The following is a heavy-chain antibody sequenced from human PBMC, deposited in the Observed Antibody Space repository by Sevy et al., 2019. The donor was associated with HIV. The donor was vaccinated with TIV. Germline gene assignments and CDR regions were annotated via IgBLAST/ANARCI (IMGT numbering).Heavy chain of an antibody. J-gene: IGHJ5*02. Sequence: ASVKVSCKASGGTFSSYAISWVRQAPGQGLEWMGRIIPIFGTANYAQKFQGRVTITADESTSTAYMELSSLRSEDTAVYYCAREVRWSHFVGLDPWGQGTLVTVSS. V-gene: IGHV1-69*13. CDR3: AREVRWSHFVGLDP. CDR2: IIPIFGTA. D-gene: IGHD3-10*01. CDR1: GGTFSSYA.